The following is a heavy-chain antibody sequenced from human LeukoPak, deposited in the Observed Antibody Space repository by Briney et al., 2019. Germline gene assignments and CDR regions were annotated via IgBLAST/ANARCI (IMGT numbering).Heavy chain of an antibody. D-gene: IGHD6-19*01. V-gene: IGHV4-39*01. CDR3: ARHASVDGNWPRPLDY. CDR1: GGSISSSPYY. CDR2: IYYSGST. J-gene: IGHJ4*02. Sequence: SETLSLTCTVSGGSISSSPYYWVWIRQPPGKGLEWIGNIYYSGSTYYNPSLKTRVTISVDTSKNQFSLKLTSVTAADTAVYYCARHASVDGNWPRPLDYWGQGSLVTVSS.